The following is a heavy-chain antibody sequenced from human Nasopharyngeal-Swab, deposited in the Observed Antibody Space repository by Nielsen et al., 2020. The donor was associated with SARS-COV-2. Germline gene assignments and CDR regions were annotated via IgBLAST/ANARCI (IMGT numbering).Heavy chain of an antibody. D-gene: IGHD4/OR15-4a*01. CDR2: IGDKAHNYAT. J-gene: IGHJ4*02. V-gene: IGHV3-73*01. Sequence: VRQAPGKGLEWVGRIGDKAHNYATTYAASVKGRFTISRDDSKNTAFLQMDSLNTEDTALYYCTTDYYFDYWGQGTLGTVSS. CDR3: TTDYYFDY.